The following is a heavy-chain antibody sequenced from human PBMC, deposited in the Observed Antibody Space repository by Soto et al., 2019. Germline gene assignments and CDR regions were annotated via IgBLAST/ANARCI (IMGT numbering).Heavy chain of an antibody. V-gene: IGHV3-30*03. CDR1: GFTFSRYG. D-gene: IGHD3-3*01. CDR2: ISYDGSNK. CDR3: VYGREEWTGPAGY. Sequence: QVQLVESGGGVVQPGRSLRLSCAASGFTFSRYGMHWVRQAPGKGLEWVAVISYDGSNKYYADSVKGRFTISRDNSKNTLYLQMNSLRAEDTAVYYCVYGREEWTGPAGYWGQGTLVTVSS. J-gene: IGHJ4*02.